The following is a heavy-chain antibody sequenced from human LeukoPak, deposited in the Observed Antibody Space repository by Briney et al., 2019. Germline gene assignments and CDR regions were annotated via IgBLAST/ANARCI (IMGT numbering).Heavy chain of an antibody. D-gene: IGHD3-10*01. Sequence: SETLSLTCTVSGGSISSYYWSWIRQPPGKGLEWIGYIYYSGSTNYNPSLKSRVTISVDTSKNQFSLKLSSVTAADTAVYYCARVGTYGSGSYLSWLDYWGREPWSPSPQ. V-gene: IGHV4-59*01. CDR1: GGSISSYY. J-gene: IGHJ4*02. CDR3: ARVGTYGSGSYLSWLDY. CDR2: IYYSGST.